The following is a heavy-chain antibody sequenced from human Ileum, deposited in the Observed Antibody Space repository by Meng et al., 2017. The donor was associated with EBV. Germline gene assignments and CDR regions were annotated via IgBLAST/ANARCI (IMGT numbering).Heavy chain of an antibody. CDR2: ISADSGNT. D-gene: IGHD2-15*01. J-gene: IGHJ1*01. Sequence: QVQVVQSGAEVKKPGASVKVSCKASGYTFTSYGISWVRQAPGQGLEWMGWISADSGNTNYAQKLQGRVTMTTDTSTSTAYMELRSLRSDDTAVYYCARPGYCSGGSCYLGHAEYFQYWGQGTLVTVSS. CDR1: GYTFTSYG. V-gene: IGHV1-18*01. CDR3: ARPGYCSGGSCYLGHAEYFQY.